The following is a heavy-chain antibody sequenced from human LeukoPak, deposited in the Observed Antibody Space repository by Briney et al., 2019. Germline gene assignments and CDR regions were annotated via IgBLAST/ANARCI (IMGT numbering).Heavy chain of an antibody. Sequence: GGSLRLSCAASGFTFSDYAMGWVRQAPGKGLDWVSVISGRDSSTYYADSVKGRFTISRDNSKNTLYLQMNSLRAEDTAVYYCAKDGCTSPTCYINYWGRGTLLTVSS. CDR1: GFTFSDYA. CDR2: ISGRDSST. CDR3: AKDGCTSPTCYINY. J-gene: IGHJ4*02. D-gene: IGHD2-2*02. V-gene: IGHV3-23*01.